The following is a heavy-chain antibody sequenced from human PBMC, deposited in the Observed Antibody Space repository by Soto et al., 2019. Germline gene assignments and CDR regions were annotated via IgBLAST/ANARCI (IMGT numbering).Heavy chain of an antibody. CDR2: IGTHNGHT. J-gene: IGHJ4*02. Sequence: ASVKVSCKASGYTFTSYAISWVRQAPGQGLEWLGWIGTHNGHTKYAQKVQGRGTMTTDTSTRTAYMELRSLTSDDTAVYYCASEHFYDSRWDSWGPGTLVTVYS. V-gene: IGHV1-18*04. CDR3: ASEHFYDSRWDS. CDR1: GYTFTSYA. D-gene: IGHD3-22*01.